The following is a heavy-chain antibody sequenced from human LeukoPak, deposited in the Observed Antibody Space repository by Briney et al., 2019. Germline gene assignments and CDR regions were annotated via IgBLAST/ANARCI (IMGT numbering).Heavy chain of an antibody. D-gene: IGHD1-26*01. CDR2: ISWNSGSI. CDR3: AKDTSSGSYSSFDY. Sequence: GGSLRLSCAASGFTFDDYAMHWVRQAPGKGLEWVSGISWNSGSIGYADSVKGRFTISRDNAKNSLYLQMNSLRAEDTALYYCAKDTSSGSYSSFDYWGQGTLVTVSS. V-gene: IGHV3-9*01. J-gene: IGHJ4*02. CDR1: GFTFDDYA.